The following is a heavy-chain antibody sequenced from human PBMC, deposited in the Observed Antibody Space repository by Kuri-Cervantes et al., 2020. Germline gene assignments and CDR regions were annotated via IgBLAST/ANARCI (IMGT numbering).Heavy chain of an antibody. D-gene: IGHD4-17*01. CDR1: GYSFTSYW. CDR3: ARRGVTTLYYYYYMDV. J-gene: IGHJ6*03. Sequence: GESLKISCKGSGYSFTSYWIGWVRQMPGKGLEWMGTIYPGDSDTRYSPSFQGQVTISADKSISTAYLQWSSLKASDTAMYYCARRGVTTLYYYYYMDVWGKGTTVTVSS. V-gene: IGHV5-51*01. CDR2: IYPGDSDT.